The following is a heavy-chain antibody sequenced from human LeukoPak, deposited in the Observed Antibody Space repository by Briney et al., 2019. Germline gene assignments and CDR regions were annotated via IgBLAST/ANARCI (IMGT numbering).Heavy chain of an antibody. CDR1: GYTFTSYA. V-gene: IGHV1-3*03. Sequence: ASVKVSCKASGYTFTSYAMHWERQAPGQRLEWMGWINAGNGNTKYSQEFQGRVTITRDTSASTAYMELSSLRSEDTAVYYCATFTSGSLGPGASDIWGQGTMVTVSS. J-gene: IGHJ3*02. CDR2: INAGNGNT. D-gene: IGHD1-26*01. CDR3: ATFTSGSLGPGASDI.